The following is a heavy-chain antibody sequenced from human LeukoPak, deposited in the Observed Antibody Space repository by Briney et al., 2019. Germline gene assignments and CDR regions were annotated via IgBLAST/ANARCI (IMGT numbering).Heavy chain of an antibody. CDR2: ISYIGST. V-gene: IGHV4-59*11. CDR1: DDSFSSHY. J-gene: IGHJ3*02. Sequence: SETLSLTCAVSDDSFSSHYWTWIRQPPGKGLEWIGYISYIGSTNYTPSLKSRVTISIGTSKNQFSLKLSSVTAADTAVYYCARDLVTVTKGFDIWGQGTMVSVSS. CDR3: ARDLVTVTKGFDI. D-gene: IGHD4-17*01.